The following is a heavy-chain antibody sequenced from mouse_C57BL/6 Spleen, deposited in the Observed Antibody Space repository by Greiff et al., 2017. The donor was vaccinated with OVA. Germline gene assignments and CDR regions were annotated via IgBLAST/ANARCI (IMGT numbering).Heavy chain of an antibody. CDR3: ARARYDYDEVFAY. Sequence: EVQLQQSGPGLVKPSQSLSLTCSVTGYSITSGSYWNWIRQFPGNKLEWMGYISYDGSNNYNPSLKNRISITRDTSKNQFCLKLNSVTTEDTATYYCARARYDYDEVFAYWGQGTLVTVSA. CDR2: ISYDGSN. V-gene: IGHV3-6*01. D-gene: IGHD2-4*01. CDR1: GYSITSGSY. J-gene: IGHJ3*01.